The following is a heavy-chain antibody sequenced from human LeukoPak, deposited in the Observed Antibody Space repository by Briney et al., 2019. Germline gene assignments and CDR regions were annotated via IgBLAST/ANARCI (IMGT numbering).Heavy chain of an antibody. Sequence: ASVKVSCKASGYTFTDLYIHWVRQAPGQGLEWMGGIIPIFGTANYAQKFQGRVTITTDESTSTAYMELSSLRSEDTAVYYCARDLYYYDSSGYPTHDAFDIWGQGTMVTVSS. CDR3: ARDLYYYDSSGYPTHDAFDI. CDR1: GYTFTDLY. V-gene: IGHV1-69*05. J-gene: IGHJ3*02. CDR2: IIPIFGTA. D-gene: IGHD3-22*01.